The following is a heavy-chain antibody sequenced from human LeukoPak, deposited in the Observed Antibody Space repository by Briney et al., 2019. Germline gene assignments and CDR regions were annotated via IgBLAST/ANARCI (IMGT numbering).Heavy chain of an antibody. V-gene: IGHV3-23*01. J-gene: IGHJ4*02. CDR3: AKGRISEDGLDF. CDR1: GFTFSRPA. Sequence: GGSLRLSCAASGFTFSRPAMTWVRQTPGKGLDWVSSISSSGNTYYADSVKGRFTISRDNSKNMLYLQMNSLRAEDTAVYYCAKGRISEDGLDFWGQGTLVTVSS. CDR2: ISSSGNT. D-gene: IGHD6-13*01.